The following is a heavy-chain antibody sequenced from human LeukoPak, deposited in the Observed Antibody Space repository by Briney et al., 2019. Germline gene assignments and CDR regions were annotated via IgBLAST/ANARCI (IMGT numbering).Heavy chain of an antibody. V-gene: IGHV1-18*01. D-gene: IGHD4-17*01. CDR3: ARGGGDYYYYMDV. CDR1: GGTFSSYA. J-gene: IGHJ6*03. Sequence: ASVKVSCKASGGTFSSYAISWVRQAPGQGLVWMGWISTYNGNTNYAQKLQGRVTMTTDTSTSTPYMELRSLRSDDTAVYYCARGGGDYYYYMDVWGKGTTVTVSS. CDR2: ISTYNGNT.